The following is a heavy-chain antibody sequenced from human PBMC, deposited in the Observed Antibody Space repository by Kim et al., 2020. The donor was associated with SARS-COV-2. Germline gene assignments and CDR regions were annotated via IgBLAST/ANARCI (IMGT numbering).Heavy chain of an antibody. CDR2: INHSGST. CDR1: GGSFSGYY. J-gene: IGHJ4*02. D-gene: IGHD3-22*01. V-gene: IGHV4-34*01. CDR3: ARGRYYYDSSGYYGAFGFDY. Sequence: SETLSLTCAVYGGSFSGYYWSWIRQPPGKGLEWIGEINHSGSTNYNPSFKSRVTISVDTSKNQFSLKLSSVTAADTAVYYCARGRYYYDSSGYYGAFGFDYWGQGTLVTVSS.